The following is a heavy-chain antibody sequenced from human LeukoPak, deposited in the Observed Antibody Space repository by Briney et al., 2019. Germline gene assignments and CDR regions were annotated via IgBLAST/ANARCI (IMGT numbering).Heavy chain of an antibody. J-gene: IGHJ5*02. CDR1: GYTFTGYY. D-gene: IGHD3-22*01. CDR3: ARVRPGDYYDSSGYWGWFDP. V-gene: IGHV1-2*02. CDR2: INPNSGGT. Sequence: KVSCKASGYTFTGYYMHWVRQAPGQGLEWMGWINPNSGGTNYAQKFQGRVTMTRDTSISTAYMELSRLRSDDTAVYYCARVRPGDYYDSSGYWGWFDPWGQGTLVTVSS.